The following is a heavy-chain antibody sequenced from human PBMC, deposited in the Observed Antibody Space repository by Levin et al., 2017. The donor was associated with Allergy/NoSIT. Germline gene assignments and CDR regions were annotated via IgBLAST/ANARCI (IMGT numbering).Heavy chain of an antibody. CDR2: IWYDGSNK. J-gene: IGHJ4*02. CDR1: GFTFSSYG. D-gene: IGHD3-22*01. V-gene: IGHV3-33*01. Sequence: LSLTCAASGFTFSSYGMHWVRQAPGKGLEWVAVIWYDGSNKYYADSVKGRFTISRDNSKNTLYLQMNSLRAEDTAVYYCARDTDYYDSSGYYYSPSFDYWGQGTLVTVSS. CDR3: ARDTDYYDSSGYYYSPSFDY.